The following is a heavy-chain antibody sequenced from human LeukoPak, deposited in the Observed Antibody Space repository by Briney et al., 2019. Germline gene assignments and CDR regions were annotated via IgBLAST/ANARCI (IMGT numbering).Heavy chain of an antibody. J-gene: IGHJ4*02. CDR1: GFTFSSYG. D-gene: IGHD2-2*01. Sequence: GRSLRLSCAASGFTFSSYGMHWVRQAPGKGLEWVAVIWYDGSNKYYADSVKGRFTISRDNSKNTLYLQMNSLRAEDTAVYYCAQSSVVVPAAIRYWGQGTLVTVSS. CDR2: IWYDGSNK. V-gene: IGHV3-33*06. CDR3: AQSSVVVPAAIRY.